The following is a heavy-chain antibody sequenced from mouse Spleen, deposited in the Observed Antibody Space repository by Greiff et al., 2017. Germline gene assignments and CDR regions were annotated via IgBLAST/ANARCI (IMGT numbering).Heavy chain of an antibody. V-gene: IGHV5-9*01. CDR1: GFTFSSYA. CDR2: ISSGGGNT. D-gene: IGHD2-4*01. Sequence: DVMLVESGGGLVKLGGSLKLSCAASGFTFSSYAMSWVRQTPEKRLEWVATISSGGGNTYYPDSVKGRFTISRDNAKNTLYLQMSSLKSEDTAMYYCARRPYDYAWFAYWGQGTLVTVSA. J-gene: IGHJ3*01. CDR3: ARRPYDYAWFAY.